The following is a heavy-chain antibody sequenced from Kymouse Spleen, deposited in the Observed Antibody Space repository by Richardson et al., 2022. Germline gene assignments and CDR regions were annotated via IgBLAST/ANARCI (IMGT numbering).Heavy chain of an antibody. J-gene: IGHJ6*02. V-gene: IGHV5-51*01. CDR1: GYSFTSYW. D-gene: IGHD6-19*01. Sequence: EVQLVQSGAEVKKPGESLKISCKGSGYSFTSYWIGWVRQMPGKGLEWMGIIYPGDSDTRYSPSFQGQVTISADKSISTAYLQWSSLKASDTAMYYCARHTRIAVAGTGYYYYGMDVWGQGTTVTVSS. CDR2: IYPGDSDT. CDR3: ARHTRIAVAGTGYYYYGMDV.